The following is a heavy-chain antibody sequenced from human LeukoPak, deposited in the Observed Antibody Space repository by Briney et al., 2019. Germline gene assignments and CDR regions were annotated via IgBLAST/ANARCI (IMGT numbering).Heavy chain of an antibody. Sequence: GGSLRLSCAASGFTFSSYSMNWVRQAPGKGLEWVSSISSSSSYIYYADSVKGRFTIPRDNSKNTLYLQMNSLRAEDTAVYYCAKDGEDSSGWYEGLYWGQGTLVTVSS. CDR3: AKDGEDSSGWYEGLY. CDR2: ISSSSSYI. CDR1: GFTFSSYS. V-gene: IGHV3-21*01. J-gene: IGHJ4*02. D-gene: IGHD6-19*01.